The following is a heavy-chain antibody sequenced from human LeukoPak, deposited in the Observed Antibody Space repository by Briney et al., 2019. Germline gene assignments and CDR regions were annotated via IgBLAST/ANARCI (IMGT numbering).Heavy chain of an antibody. V-gene: IGHV3-21*01. D-gene: IGHD2-15*01. J-gene: IGHJ5*02. CDR1: GFTFSSYI. Sequence: GGSLRLSCAASGFTFSSYIRNWVPQAPGKGREWVSSISSSNIYIYYADTVKDRFTISRDNAKNSLYLQMNSLRAEDTAVYYCARGGYCSGGNCYTPYSWFDPWGQGTLVTVSS. CDR3: ARGGYCSGGNCYTPYSWFDP. CDR2: ISSSNIYI.